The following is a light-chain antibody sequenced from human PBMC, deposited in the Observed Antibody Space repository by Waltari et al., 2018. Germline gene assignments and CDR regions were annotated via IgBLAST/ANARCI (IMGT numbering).Light chain of an antibody. Sequence: DIQMTQSPSSLSASLGDRVTITCRTSHDISYFLSWYQQRPGRVPKLLIYSASNLETGVPSRFSGSGSGTHFSLTISSLQAEDIATYYCQRYDNLPIAFGQGTRLEIK. CDR1: HDISYF. CDR3: QRYDNLPIA. V-gene: IGKV1-33*01. CDR2: SAS. J-gene: IGKJ5*01.